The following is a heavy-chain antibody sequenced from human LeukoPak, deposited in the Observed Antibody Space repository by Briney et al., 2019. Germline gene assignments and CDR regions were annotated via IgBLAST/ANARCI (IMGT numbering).Heavy chain of an antibody. CDR3: ARVRTSCNPECDYYYMDV. CDR1: GGSFSGYY. D-gene: IGHD2-2*01. V-gene: IGHV4-34*01. J-gene: IGHJ6*03. Sequence: SETLSLTCAVYGGSFSGYYWSWIRQPPGKGLAWIGEINHGGSTNYNPSLKSRVTISIDTSKNQFSLKLTSVTAADTAVYYCARVRTSCNPECDYYYMDVWGKGTTVTVSS. CDR2: INHGGST.